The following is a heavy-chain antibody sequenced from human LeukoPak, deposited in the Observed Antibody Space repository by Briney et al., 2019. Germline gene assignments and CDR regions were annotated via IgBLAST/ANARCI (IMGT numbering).Heavy chain of an antibody. CDR3: ARDRGEYSGSSDSGEFDY. CDR2: INPSGGST. Sequence: ASVKVSCKASGYTFTGYYMHWVRQAPGQGLEWMGIINPSGGSTSYAQKFQGRVTMTRDTSTSTVYMELSSLRSEDTAVYYCARDRGEYSGSSDSGEFDYWGQGTLVTVSS. CDR1: GYTFTGYY. J-gene: IGHJ4*02. D-gene: IGHD6-6*01. V-gene: IGHV1-46*01.